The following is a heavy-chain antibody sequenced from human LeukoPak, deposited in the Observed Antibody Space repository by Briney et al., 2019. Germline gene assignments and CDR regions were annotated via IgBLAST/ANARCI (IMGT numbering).Heavy chain of an antibody. CDR1: GGSISSYY. J-gene: IGHJ3*02. Sequence: PSETLSLTCTVSGGSISSYYWSWIRQPPGKGLEWIGYIYYSGSTNYNPSLKSRVTISVDTSKNQFSLKLSSVTAADTAVYYCARGRYKYSGSYYAFDIWGQGTMVTVSS. CDR3: ARGRYKYSGSYYAFDI. CDR2: IYYSGST. V-gene: IGHV4-59*01. D-gene: IGHD1-26*01.